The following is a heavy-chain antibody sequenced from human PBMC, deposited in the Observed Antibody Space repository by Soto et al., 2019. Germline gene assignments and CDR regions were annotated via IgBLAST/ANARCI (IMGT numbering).Heavy chain of an antibody. V-gene: IGHV4-59*01. Sequence: SETLSLTCTVSGGSISSYYWSWIRQPPGKGLEWIGYIYYRGSTNYNPSLKSRVNKSVDTSKNQFSLKLSSVTAADTAMYYCARFNWYFDLWGRGTLVTISS. CDR1: GGSISSYY. CDR3: ARFNWYFDL. J-gene: IGHJ2*01. CDR2: IYYRGST.